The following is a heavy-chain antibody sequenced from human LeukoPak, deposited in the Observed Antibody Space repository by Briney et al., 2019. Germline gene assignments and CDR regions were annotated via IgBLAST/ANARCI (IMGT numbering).Heavy chain of an antibody. CDR1: GFTFSSYA. D-gene: IGHD3-3*01. Sequence: PGGSLRLSCAASGFTFSSYAMNWVRQAPGKGLEWVSAISGSGGTTYYADSVKGRFTISRDNSQNTLYLQMNSLRAEDTAVYYCAKDPMGSIFGVVISLDVWGKGTTVTVSS. CDR3: AKDPMGSIFGVVISLDV. CDR2: ISGSGGTT. J-gene: IGHJ6*04. V-gene: IGHV3-23*01.